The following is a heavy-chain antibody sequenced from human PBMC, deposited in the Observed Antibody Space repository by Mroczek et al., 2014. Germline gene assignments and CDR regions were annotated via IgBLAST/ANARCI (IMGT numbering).Heavy chain of an antibody. CDR2: INHSGST. D-gene: IGHD2-15*01. Sequence: QVQLQESGAGLLKPSETLSLTCAVYGGSFSGYYWSWIRQPPGKGLEWIGEINHSGSTNYNPSLKSRVTISVDTSKNQFSLKLSSVTAADTAVYYCARGLKGYCSGGSCYVFDYWGQGTLVTVSS. J-gene: IGHJ4*02. V-gene: IGHV4-34*01. CDR3: ARGLKGYCSGGSCYVFDY. CDR1: GGSFSGYY.